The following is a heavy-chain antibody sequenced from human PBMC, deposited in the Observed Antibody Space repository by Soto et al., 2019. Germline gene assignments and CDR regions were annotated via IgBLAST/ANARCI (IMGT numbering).Heavy chain of an antibody. V-gene: IGHV3-66*01. Sequence: EVQLVESGGDLVQPGGSLRLSCAASGFTVSNNYMSWVRQAPGKGLEWVSVIYTGGYTNYADSVKGRFTISRDSSKNTLYLQMDSLRAEDTAVYYCAREAIIVIAAPEYYFDCWGQGTLVTVSS. CDR1: GFTVSNNY. CDR2: IYTGGYT. CDR3: AREAIIVIAAPEYYFDC. J-gene: IGHJ4*02. D-gene: IGHD3-22*01.